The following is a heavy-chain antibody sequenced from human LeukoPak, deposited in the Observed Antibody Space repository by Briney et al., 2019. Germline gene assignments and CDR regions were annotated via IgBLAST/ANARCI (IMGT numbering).Heavy chain of an antibody. D-gene: IGHD3-9*01. V-gene: IGHV3-30*03. CDR2: MSFDGKNT. Sequence: GGSLRLSCAGSGFTFNYYVMNWVRQAPGKGLDWVAVMSFDGKNTYYADSVKGRFTVSRDNAKNSLYLQMNSLRAEDTAVYYCARDGLPDWSSTDFDYWGQGTLVTVSS. CDR1: GFTFNYYV. J-gene: IGHJ4*02. CDR3: ARDGLPDWSSTDFDY.